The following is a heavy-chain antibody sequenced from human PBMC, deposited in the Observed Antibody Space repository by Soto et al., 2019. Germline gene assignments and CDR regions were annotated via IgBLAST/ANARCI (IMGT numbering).Heavy chain of an antibody. J-gene: IGHJ6*02. D-gene: IGHD2-2*01. V-gene: IGHV1-2*02. Sequence: QVQLVQSGAEVKTPGASVRVSCKASGYTFTGYYIHWVREAPGQGLERMGWINPQTGGTSYAQKFQGRVTLSRDTSINTAYLELSRLRFDDATVYFCARERYQVISDGMDVWGQGTTVTVSS. CDR3: ARERYQVISDGMDV. CDR1: GYTFTGYY. CDR2: INPQTGGT.